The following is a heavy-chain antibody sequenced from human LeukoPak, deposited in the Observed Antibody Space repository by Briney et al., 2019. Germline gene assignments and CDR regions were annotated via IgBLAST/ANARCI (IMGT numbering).Heavy chain of an antibody. J-gene: IGHJ4*02. CDR2: IRYDGSNK. Sequence: GGSLRLSCAASGFTFSSCGMHWVRQAPGKGLEWVAFIRYDGSNKYYADSVKGRFTISRDNSKNTLYLQMNSLRAEDTAVYYCAKDPQRGYSYGYLDYWGQGTLVTVSS. CDR1: GFTFSSCG. D-gene: IGHD5-18*01. V-gene: IGHV3-30*02. CDR3: AKDPQRGYSYGYLDY.